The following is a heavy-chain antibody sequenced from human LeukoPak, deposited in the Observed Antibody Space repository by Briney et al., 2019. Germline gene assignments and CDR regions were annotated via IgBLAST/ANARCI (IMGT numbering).Heavy chain of an antibody. J-gene: IGHJ4*02. CDR1: GGSISSSSYY. CDR3: ARGGPHEGFDY. Sequence: SETLSLTCTVSGGSISSSSYYWGWIRQPPGKGLEWIGSIYYSGSTYYNPSLKSRVTISVDTSKNQFSLKLSSVTAADTAVYYCARGGPHEGFDYWGQGTLVTVSS. CDR2: IYYSGST. V-gene: IGHV4-39*07. D-gene: IGHD5-12*01.